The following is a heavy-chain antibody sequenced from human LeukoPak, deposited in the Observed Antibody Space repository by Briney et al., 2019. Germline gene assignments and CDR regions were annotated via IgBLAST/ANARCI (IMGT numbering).Heavy chain of an antibody. CDR2: IYTSGST. CDR1: GGSISSGSCY. D-gene: IGHD4-17*01. V-gene: IGHV4-61*02. Sequence: SETLSLTCTVSGGSISSGSCYWSWIRQPAGKGLEWIGRIYTSGSTNYNPSLKSRVTISVDTSKNQFSLKLSSVTAADTAVYYCARDRNYGDYFDYWGQGTLVTVSS. J-gene: IGHJ4*02. CDR3: ARDRNYGDYFDY.